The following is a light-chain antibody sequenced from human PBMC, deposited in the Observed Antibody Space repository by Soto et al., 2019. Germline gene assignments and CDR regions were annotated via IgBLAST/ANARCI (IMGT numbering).Light chain of an antibody. V-gene: IGKV1-5*01. Sequence: DIQMPQSPSTLSASVGDRVTITCLASQSISSWLAWYQQKPGKAPKLLIYDASSLESGVPSRFSGSGSGTEFTLTISSLQPDDFATYYCQQYNSYSGTFGQGTKVDI. CDR1: QSISSW. CDR3: QQYNSYSGT. CDR2: DAS. J-gene: IGKJ1*01.